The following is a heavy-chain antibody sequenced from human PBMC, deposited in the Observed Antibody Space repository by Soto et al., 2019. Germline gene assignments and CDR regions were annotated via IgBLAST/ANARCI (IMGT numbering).Heavy chain of an antibody. CDR2: IYPGDSDT. D-gene: IGHD6-6*01. CDR1: GYSFTSYW. CDR3: ASAEYSSSAGIYYYYGMDV. V-gene: IGHV5-51*01. Sequence: GESLKISCKGSGYSFTSYWIGWVRQMPGKGLEWMGIIYPGDSDTRYSPSFQGQVTISADKSISTAYLQWSSLKALDTAMYYCASAEYSSSAGIYYYYGMDVWGQGTTVTVSS. J-gene: IGHJ6*02.